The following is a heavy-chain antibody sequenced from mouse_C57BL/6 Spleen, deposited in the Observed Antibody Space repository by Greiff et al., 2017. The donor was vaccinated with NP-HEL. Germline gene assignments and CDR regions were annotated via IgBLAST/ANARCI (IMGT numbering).Heavy chain of an antibody. CDR2: IWSGGST. Sequence: QVQLQQSGPGLVQPSQSLSITCTVSGFSLTSYGVHWVRQSPGKGLEWLGVIWSGGSTDSNAAFISSLSISKDNSKSQVFFKMNSLQADDTAIYYCAREVYDGYPYYFDYWGQGTTLTVSS. V-gene: IGHV2-2*01. CDR3: AREVYDGYPYYFDY. J-gene: IGHJ2*01. D-gene: IGHD2-3*01. CDR1: GFSLTSYG.